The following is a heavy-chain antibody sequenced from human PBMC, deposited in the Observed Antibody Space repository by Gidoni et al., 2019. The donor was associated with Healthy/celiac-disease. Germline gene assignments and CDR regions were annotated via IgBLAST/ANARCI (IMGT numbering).Heavy chain of an antibody. CDR2: IWYDGSNK. V-gene: IGHV3-33*01. J-gene: IGHJ6*02. D-gene: IGHD2-2*01. CDR1: GFTFSRYC. CDR3: AREEGPVVVVPAASKFPYYYYGMDV. Sequence: QVQLVESGGGVVQPGRSLRLSCAASGFTFSRYCLPWVRQAPGKGLEWVAVIWYDGSNKYYADSVKGRFTISRDNSKNTLYLQMNSLRAEDTAVYYCAREEGPVVVVPAASKFPYYYYGMDVWGQGTTVTVSS.